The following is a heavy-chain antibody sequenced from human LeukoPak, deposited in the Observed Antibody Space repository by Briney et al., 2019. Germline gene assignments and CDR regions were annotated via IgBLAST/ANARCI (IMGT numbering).Heavy chain of an antibody. CDR1: GYTFTSYA. J-gene: IGHJ4*02. Sequence: ASVKVSCKASGYTFTSYAMNWVRQAPGQGLEWMGWINTNTGNPTYAQGFTGRFVFSLDTSVSTAYLQISSLKAGDTAVYYCARGRSGYNSYYFDYWGQGTLVTVSS. CDR2: INTNTGNP. D-gene: IGHD5-12*01. V-gene: IGHV7-4-1*02. CDR3: ARGRSGYNSYYFDY.